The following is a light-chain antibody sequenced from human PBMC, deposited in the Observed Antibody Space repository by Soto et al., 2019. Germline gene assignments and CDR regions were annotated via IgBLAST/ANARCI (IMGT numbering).Light chain of an antibody. CDR1: SSDVGVYNY. V-gene: IGLV2-14*01. J-gene: IGLJ3*02. CDR3: SSYTSSSTVT. CDR2: EVS. Sequence: QSALTQPASVSGSPGQSITISCTGTSSDVGVYNYVSWYQQHPGKAPKLMFYEVSNRPSGVSNRFSGSKSGNTASLTISGLQAEDEADYYCSSYTSSSTVTFGGGTKVTVL.